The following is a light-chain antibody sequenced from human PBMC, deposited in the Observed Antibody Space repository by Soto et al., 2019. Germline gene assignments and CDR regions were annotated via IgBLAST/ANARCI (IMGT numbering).Light chain of an antibody. J-gene: IGKJ2*01. CDR3: QQYNSSYT. Sequence: DIQMTQSPSTLSASVGDRVTITCRARQGISSWLAWYQQKPGKAPKLLIYKASSLESGVPSRFSGSGSGTEFTLTISSLQPDAFATYYCQQYNSSYTFGQGTKLEIK. CDR2: KAS. CDR1: QGISSW. V-gene: IGKV1-5*03.